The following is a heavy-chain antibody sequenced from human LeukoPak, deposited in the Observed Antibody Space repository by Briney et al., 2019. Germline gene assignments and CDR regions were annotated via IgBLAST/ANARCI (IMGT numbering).Heavy chain of an antibody. J-gene: IGHJ6*03. D-gene: IGHD3-10*01. V-gene: IGHV5-51*01. Sequence: GESLKISCKGSGYTFANYWIGWVRQMPGKGLECVGIIYPGDSDTRYSPSFQGQVTLSADKSISTAYLQWSSLKASDTAMYYCARLGSGSYYYYYYYMDVWGKGTTVTVSS. CDR3: ARLGSGSYYYYYYYMDV. CDR2: IYPGDSDT. CDR1: GYTFANYW.